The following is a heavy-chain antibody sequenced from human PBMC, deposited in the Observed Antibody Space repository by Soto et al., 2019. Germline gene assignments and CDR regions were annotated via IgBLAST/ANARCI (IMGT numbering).Heavy chain of an antibody. D-gene: IGHD6-6*01. V-gene: IGHV3-23*01. CDR1: GFTFSVYA. CDR2: ISGNGGST. J-gene: IGHJ4*02. CDR3: AKDRTFGPPLVRFDS. Sequence: GGSLRLSCGASGFTFSVYAMTWVRQAPGKGLEWVSAISGNGGSTYYADSVKGRLTISRDNSKSTLHLQMNSLRVEDTAVYYCAKDRTFGPPLVRFDSWGQGTLVTVSS.